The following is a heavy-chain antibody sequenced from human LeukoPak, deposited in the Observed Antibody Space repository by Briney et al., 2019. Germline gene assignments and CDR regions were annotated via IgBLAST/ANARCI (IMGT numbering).Heavy chain of an antibody. J-gene: IGHJ4*02. CDR3: ARHSSGWLYYFDY. V-gene: IGHV4-59*01. D-gene: IGHD6-19*01. Sequence: SETLSLTCTVSGGSISSYYWSWIRQPPGKGLEWIGYIYYSGSTNYNPSLKSRVTISVDTSKNQFSLKLSSVTAADTAVYYCARHSSGWLYYFDYWGQGTLVTVSS. CDR2: IYYSGST. CDR1: GGSISSYY.